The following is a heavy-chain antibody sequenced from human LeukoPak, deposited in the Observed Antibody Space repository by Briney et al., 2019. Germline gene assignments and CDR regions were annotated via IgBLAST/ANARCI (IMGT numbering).Heavy chain of an antibody. D-gene: IGHD4-17*01. J-gene: IGHJ4*02. CDR2: FNTNTGNP. CDR3: ARGGDYGDYVFDY. V-gene: IGHV7-4-1*02. CDR1: GYTFTSYA. Sequence: ASVKVSCKASGYTFTSYAMNWVRQAPGQGLKWMGWFNTNTGNPTYAQGFTGRFVFSLGTSVSTAYLQISSLKAEDTAVYYCARGGDYGDYVFDYWGQGTLVTVSS.